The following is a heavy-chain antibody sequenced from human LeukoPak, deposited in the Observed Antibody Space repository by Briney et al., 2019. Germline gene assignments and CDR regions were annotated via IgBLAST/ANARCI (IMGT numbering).Heavy chain of an antibody. D-gene: IGHD2-21*02. CDR1: GGSISGYH. J-gene: IGHJ5*02. CDR2: IYYKGIT. V-gene: IGHV4-59*08. CDR3: ARLVAVTGTVDCFDP. Sequence: SETLSLTCVVSGGSISGYHWSWIRQPPGKGLEWIGYIYYKGITNYNPSLKSRVTISLDTSKSQFSLNLSSVTAADTAIYYCARLVAVTGTVDCFDPWGQGAVVTVSS.